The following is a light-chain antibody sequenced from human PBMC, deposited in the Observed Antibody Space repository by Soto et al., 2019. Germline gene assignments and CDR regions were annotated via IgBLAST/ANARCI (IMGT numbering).Light chain of an antibody. CDR2: EVS. J-gene: IGLJ1*01. CDR1: SSDVGGYNY. Sequence: QSALTQPASVSGSPGQSITISCTGTSSDVGGYNYVSWYQQYAGKAPKLIIYEVSNRPSGVSNRFSGSKSGNTASLSISGLQAEDEADYFCCSLTTSHTYVFGSGTKVTVL. V-gene: IGLV2-14*01. CDR3: CSLTTSHTYV.